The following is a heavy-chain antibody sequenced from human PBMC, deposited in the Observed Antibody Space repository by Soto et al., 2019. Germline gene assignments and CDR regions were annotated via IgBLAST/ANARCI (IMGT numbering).Heavy chain of an antibody. CDR2: ISAYNGNT. J-gene: IGHJ6*02. V-gene: IGHV1-18*01. Sequence: ASVKVSCKASGYTFTSYGISWVRQAPGQGLEWMGWISAYNGNTNYAQKLQGRVTMTTDTSTSTAYMELRSLRSDDTAVYYCARDRPVLRFLEWLPPSHYYGMDVWGQGTTVTV. CDR3: ARDRPVLRFLEWLPPSHYYGMDV. D-gene: IGHD3-3*01. CDR1: GYTFTSYG.